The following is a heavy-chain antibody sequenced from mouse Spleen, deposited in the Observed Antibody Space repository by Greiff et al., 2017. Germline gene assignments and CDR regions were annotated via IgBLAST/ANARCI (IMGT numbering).Heavy chain of an antibody. V-gene: IGHV1-52*01. CDR2: IDPSDSET. Sequence: VQLQQPGAELVRPGSSVKLSCKASGYTFTSYWMHWVKQRPIQGLEWIGNIDPSDSETHYNQKFKDKATLTVDKSSSTAYMQLSSLTSEDSAVYYCARSVQITTVVGAFDYWGQGTTLTVSS. D-gene: IGHD1-1*01. CDR1: GYTFTSYW. J-gene: IGHJ2*01. CDR3: ARSVQITTVVGAFDY.